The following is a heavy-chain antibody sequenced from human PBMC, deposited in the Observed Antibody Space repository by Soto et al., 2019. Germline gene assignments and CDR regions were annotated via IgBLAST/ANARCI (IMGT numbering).Heavy chain of an antibody. J-gene: IGHJ6*02. CDR2: INAGNGNT. V-gene: IGHV1-3*01. CDR1: GYTFTSYA. D-gene: IGHD3-10*01. Sequence: QVQLVQSGAEVKKPGASVKVSCKASGYTFTSYAMHWVRQAPGQRLEWMGWINAGNGNTKYSQKFQGKVTITRDTSGSPGYRELSSLRSEDTAVYYCARDRRTMGRGVCITPSVEICYCLGRDLRRQASKVTV. CDR3: ARDRRTMGRGVCITPSVEICYCLGRDL.